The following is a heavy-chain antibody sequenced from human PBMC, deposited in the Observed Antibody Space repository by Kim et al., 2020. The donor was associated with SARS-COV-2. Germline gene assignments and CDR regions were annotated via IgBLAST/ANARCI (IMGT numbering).Heavy chain of an antibody. V-gene: IGHV4-61*08. J-gene: IGHJ6*02. CDR1: GDSITRGVYY. D-gene: IGHD3-10*01. CDR2: IYHSGST. CDR3: ARDQIGYGMDV. Sequence: SETLSLTCIVSGDSITRGVYYWSWIRQPPGKGLEWIAYIYHSGSTNYNPSLQSRVTISVDTSKNQFSLKLRYVTAADTAVYYCARDQIGYGMDVWGQGTT.